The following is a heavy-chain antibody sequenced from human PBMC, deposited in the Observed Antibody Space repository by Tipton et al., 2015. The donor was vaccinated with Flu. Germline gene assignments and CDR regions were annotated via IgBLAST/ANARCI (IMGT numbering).Heavy chain of an antibody. CDR1: GFTFRRFG. CDR2: TSYDGSKK. V-gene: IGHV3-30*03. CDR3: TREVASPSCSGDCYNWFDP. J-gene: IGHJ5*02. D-gene: IGHD2-21*02. Sequence: RSLRLSCTASGFTFRRFGMYWARQAPGKGLEWVAITSYDGSKKYYAESVKGRLTISRDNSKSTLYLQMNSLRPEDTAVYYCTREVASPSCSGDCYNWFDPWGQGTLVTVSS.